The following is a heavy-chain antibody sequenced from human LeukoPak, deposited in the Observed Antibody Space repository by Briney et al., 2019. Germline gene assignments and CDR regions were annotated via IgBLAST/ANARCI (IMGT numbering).Heavy chain of an antibody. CDR1: GVTFSSYG. V-gene: IGHV3-33*01. J-gene: IGHJ5*02. Sequence: GGSLRLSCAASGVTFSSYGMHWVRQAPGKGLEWVAVIWYDGSNKYYADSVKGRFTISRDNSKNTLYLQMNSLRAEDTAVYYCARDYYDFWSGSLLSNWFDHWGQGTLVTVSS. CDR3: ARDYYDFWSGSLLSNWFDH. D-gene: IGHD3-3*01. CDR2: IWYDGSNK.